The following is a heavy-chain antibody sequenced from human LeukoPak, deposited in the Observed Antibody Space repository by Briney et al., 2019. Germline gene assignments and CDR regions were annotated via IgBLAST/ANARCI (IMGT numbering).Heavy chain of an antibody. J-gene: IGHJ3*02. CDR1: GGSFSGYY. V-gene: IGHV4-34*01. CDR2: INHSGST. Sequence: SETLSLTCAVYGGSFSGYYWSWIRQPPGKGLEWIGEINHSGSTNYNPSLKSRVTISVDTSKNQFYLKLSSVTAADTAVYYCAKSNGYGLVDIWGQGTMVTVSS. CDR3: AKSNGYGLVDI. D-gene: IGHD3-10*01.